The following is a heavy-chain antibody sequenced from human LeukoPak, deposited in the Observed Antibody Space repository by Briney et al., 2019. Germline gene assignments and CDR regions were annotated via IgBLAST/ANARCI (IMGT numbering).Heavy chain of an antibody. V-gene: IGHV4-4*09. Sequence: NASETLSLTCTVSGGSTSTYYWSWLRQPPGKGLEWVGYIYSSGTTNYNPSLKSRVTISIDTSKNQFSLKLTSVTAADTAVYYCASTRSAYISGYYYYMDVWGKGTTVTVSS. J-gene: IGHJ6*03. CDR1: GGSTSTYY. CDR2: IYSSGTT. CDR3: ASTRSAYISGYYYYMDV. D-gene: IGHD3-3*01.